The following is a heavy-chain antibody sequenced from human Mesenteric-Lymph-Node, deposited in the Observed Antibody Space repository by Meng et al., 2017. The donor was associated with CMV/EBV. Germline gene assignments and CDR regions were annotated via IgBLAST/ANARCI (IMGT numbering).Heavy chain of an antibody. CDR1: GASISNSDYY. J-gene: IGHJ4*02. Sequence: SETLSLTCTVSGASISNSDYYWGWVRQPPGKGREWIGSIFYGGRTYSDPGSTYYNPSLKSRVTISIDTSNNQFSLKLSSVTAADTAVYYCARVPNCGGDCYSDYWGQGTLVTVSS. V-gene: IGHV4-39*07. CDR2: IFYGGRTYSDPGST. D-gene: IGHD2-21*01. CDR3: ARVPNCGGDCYSDY.